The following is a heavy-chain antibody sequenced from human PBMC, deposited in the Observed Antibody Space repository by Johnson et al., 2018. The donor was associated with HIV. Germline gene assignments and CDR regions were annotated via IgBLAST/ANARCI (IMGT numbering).Heavy chain of an antibody. CDR2: IYSGGST. D-gene: IGHD6-19*01. CDR3: AKVNRMGQWLAGGGAFDI. CDR1: GFTVSSNY. J-gene: IGHJ3*02. Sequence: VQLVESGGGLIQPGGSLRLSCAASGFTVSSNYMSWVRQAPGKGLEWVSVIYSGGSTYYADSVKGRFTISRDNSKNTLYLQMNSLRAEDTAVYYCAKVNRMGQWLAGGGAFDIWGQGTMVTVSS. V-gene: IGHV3-66*03.